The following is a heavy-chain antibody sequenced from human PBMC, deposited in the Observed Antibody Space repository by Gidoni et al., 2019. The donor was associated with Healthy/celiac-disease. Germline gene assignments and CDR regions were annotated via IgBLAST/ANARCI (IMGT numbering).Heavy chain of an antibody. V-gene: IGHV4-61*01. CDR2: IYYSGST. Sequence: QVQLQESGPGLVQPSETLSLTCTVSGGPGSSGSYYWRWIRQPPGKGLAWIGYIYYSGSTNYNPSLKSRVTISVDTSKNQFSLKLSSVTAADTAVYYCARDRGGSINWFDPWGQGTLVTVSS. CDR3: ARDRGGSINWFDP. CDR1: GGPGSSGSYY. J-gene: IGHJ5*02. D-gene: IGHD1-26*01.